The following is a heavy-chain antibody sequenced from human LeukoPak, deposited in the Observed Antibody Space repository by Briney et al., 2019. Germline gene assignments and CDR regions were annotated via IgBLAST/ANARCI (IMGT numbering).Heavy chain of an antibody. V-gene: IGHV4-59*12. J-gene: IGHJ3*02. Sequence: MASETLSLTCTVSGGSISSYYWSWIRQPPGKGLEWIGSIYYSGSTYYNPSLKSRVTISVDTSKNQFSLKLSSVTAADTAVYYCARSLTILDPHTMMGKNDAFDIWGQGTMVTVSS. CDR2: IYYSGST. D-gene: IGHD3-22*01. CDR3: ARSLTILDPHTMMGKNDAFDI. CDR1: GGSISSYY.